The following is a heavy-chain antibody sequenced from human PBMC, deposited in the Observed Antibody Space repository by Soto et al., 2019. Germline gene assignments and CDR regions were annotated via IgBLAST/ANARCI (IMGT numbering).Heavy chain of an antibody. J-gene: IGHJ6*02. CDR1: GFTFNNHA. D-gene: IGHD6-13*01. CDR2: IWYDGSNK. CDR3: ARDGQQLAPYALDV. Sequence: QVQLVESGGGVVQPGTSLRLSCTTSGFTFNNHAMHWVRQAPGKGLEWVAQIWYDGSNKYYADSVKGRFTISRDNSRNMVYVQMNSLRVEDTAVYYCARDGQQLAPYALDVWGQGTSVTVSS. V-gene: IGHV3-33*01.